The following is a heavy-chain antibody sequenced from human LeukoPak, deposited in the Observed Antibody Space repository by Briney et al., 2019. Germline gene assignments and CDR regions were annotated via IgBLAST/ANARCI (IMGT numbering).Heavy chain of an antibody. D-gene: IGHD3-10*01. CDR3: AKPYYGSGAFDY. CDR1: GGTFSSYA. CDR2: IIPIFGTA. V-gene: IGHV1-69*01. Sequence: SVKVSCKASGGTFSSYAISRVRQAPGQGLEWMGGIIPIFGTANYAQKFQGRVTITADVSTSTAYMELSSLRSEDTAVYYCAKPYYGSGAFDYWGQGTLVTVSS. J-gene: IGHJ4*02.